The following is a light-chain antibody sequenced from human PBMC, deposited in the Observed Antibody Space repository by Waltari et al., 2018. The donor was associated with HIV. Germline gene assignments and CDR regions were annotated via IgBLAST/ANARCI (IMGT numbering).Light chain of an antibody. Sequence: SYEVTQPPSVSVSPGQTASITCSGDKLGDKSACWYQQKTGQSPVVVIYQDKTRPSGIPERFSGSNSGNTATLTISGTQAMDEADYYCQAWDSSTWVFGGGTKLTVL. CDR3: QAWDSSTWV. J-gene: IGLJ3*02. CDR1: KLGDKS. CDR2: QDK. V-gene: IGLV3-1*01.